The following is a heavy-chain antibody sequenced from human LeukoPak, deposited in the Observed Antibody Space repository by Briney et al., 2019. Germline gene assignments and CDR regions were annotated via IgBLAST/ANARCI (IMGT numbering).Heavy chain of an antibody. Sequence: PSETLSLTCTVSGDSITSSYWWAWIRQPPGKGLEWVGEIYHSGSTNYNPSLGSRVTISLDTSKNRFSLFLNSVTAADTAVYFCARVGTAALNILDYWGQGTLVTVSS. CDR3: ARVGTAALNILDY. CDR2: IYHSGST. V-gene: IGHV4-38-2*02. J-gene: IGHJ4*02. D-gene: IGHD1/OR15-1a*01. CDR1: GDSITSSYW.